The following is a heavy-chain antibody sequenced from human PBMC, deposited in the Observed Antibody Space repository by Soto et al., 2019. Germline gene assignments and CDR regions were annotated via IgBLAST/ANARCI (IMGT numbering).Heavy chain of an antibody. V-gene: IGHV1-69*02. J-gene: IGHJ5*02. CDR3: ATSFATMRDNLFDP. CDR2: ISPILGIT. CDR1: GGTLSNYN. Sequence: QVHLVQSGAEVKKPGSSVKVSCKASGGTLSNYNFNWVRQAPGQGLEWMGRISPILGITDYAQRFQGRVTITADKSTSIAYMEVNNLRSEDTAVYYCATSFATMRDNLFDPWGQGTLVTVSS. D-gene: IGHD3-3*01.